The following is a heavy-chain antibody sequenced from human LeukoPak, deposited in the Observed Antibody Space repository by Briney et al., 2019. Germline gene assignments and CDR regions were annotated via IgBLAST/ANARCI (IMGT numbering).Heavy chain of an antibody. CDR1: YW. D-gene: IGHD2-2*01. Sequence: YWSWIRQPPGKGLEWMGIIYPGDSDTRYSPSFQGQVTISADKSISTAYLQWSSLKASDTAMYYCARHAYCSSTSCYPYYWGQGTLVTVSS. J-gene: IGHJ4*02. CDR2: IYPGDSDT. CDR3: ARHAYCSSTSCYPYY. V-gene: IGHV5-51*01.